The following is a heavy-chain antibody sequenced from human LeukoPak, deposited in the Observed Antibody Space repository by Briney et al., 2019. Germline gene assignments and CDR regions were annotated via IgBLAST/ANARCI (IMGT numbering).Heavy chain of an antibody. Sequence: ASVKVSCTASGYTFTSYYMHWVRQAPGQGLEWMGIINPSGGSTSYAQKFQGRVTMTRDTSTSTVYMELSSLRSEDTAVYYCARDPGTMVRDNWFDPWGQGTLVTVSS. CDR1: GYTFTSYY. CDR2: INPSGGST. CDR3: ARDPGTMVRDNWFDP. J-gene: IGHJ5*02. V-gene: IGHV1-46*01. D-gene: IGHD3-10*01.